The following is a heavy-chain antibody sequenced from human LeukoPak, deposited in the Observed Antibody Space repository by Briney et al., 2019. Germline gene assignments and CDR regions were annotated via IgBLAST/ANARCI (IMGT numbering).Heavy chain of an antibody. J-gene: IGHJ3*02. CDR2: IWYSWST. V-gene: IGHV4-59*01. CDR1: GGSISSYY. Sequence: ETLSVTCAFSGGSISSYYWGWIRQPPGKGLERIGYIWYSWSTNYNPSLKRRVTISVDTSKNQFSLKLSSVTAADTAVYYCARATYYYGSGSYRPDAFDIWGQGTMVTVSS. D-gene: IGHD3-10*01. CDR3: ARATYYYGSGSYRPDAFDI.